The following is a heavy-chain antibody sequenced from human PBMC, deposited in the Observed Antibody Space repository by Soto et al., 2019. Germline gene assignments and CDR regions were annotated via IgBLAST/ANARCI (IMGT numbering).Heavy chain of an antibody. CDR3: ATNTLNGGKRRTDN. V-gene: IGHV4-34*01. Sequence: SSETLSLTCAVYGGSFSGYYWSWIRQPPGKGLEWIGEINHSGSTNYNPSLKSRVTISVDTSKNQFSLKLSSVTAADTAVYYCATNTLNGGKRRTDNWGPGTLVTVYS. D-gene: IGHD2-15*01. CDR2: INHSGST. CDR1: GGSFSGYY. J-gene: IGHJ4*02.